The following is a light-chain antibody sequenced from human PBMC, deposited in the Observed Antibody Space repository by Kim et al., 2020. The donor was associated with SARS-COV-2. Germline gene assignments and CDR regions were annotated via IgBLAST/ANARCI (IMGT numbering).Light chain of an antibody. CDR3: KHRTT. CDR1: QSVSSY. CDR2: DAS. V-gene: IGKV3-11*01. J-gene: IGKJ4*01. Sequence: ATLSLTPGERATLTCRASQSVSSYLAWYQQKPGRAPRLLIYDASNRATGIPIKFSGSGSGTDFTLTISSLESEDFAVYYCKHRTTFGGGTKVDIK.